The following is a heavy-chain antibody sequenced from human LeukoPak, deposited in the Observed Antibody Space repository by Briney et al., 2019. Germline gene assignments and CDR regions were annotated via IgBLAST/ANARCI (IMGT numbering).Heavy chain of an antibody. CDR3: ARRGVCSSGHFDY. J-gene: IGHJ4*02. D-gene: IGHD6-19*01. CDR1: GGSISSSSYY. Sequence: PSETLSLTCTVSGGSISSSSYYWGWIRQPPGKGLEWIGSIYYSGSTYYNPSLKSRVTISVDTSKNQFSLKLSSVTAADTAVYYCARRGVCSSGHFDYWGQGTLVTVSS. CDR2: IYYSGST. V-gene: IGHV4-39*01.